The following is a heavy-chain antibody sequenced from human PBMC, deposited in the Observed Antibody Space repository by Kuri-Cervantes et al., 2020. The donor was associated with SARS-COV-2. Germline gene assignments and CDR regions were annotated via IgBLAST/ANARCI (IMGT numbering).Heavy chain of an antibody. J-gene: IGHJ5*02. V-gene: IGHV4-31*03. CDR1: GGSISSGGYY. Sequence: SETLSLTCTVSGGSISSGGYYWGWIRQHPGKGLEWIGYIYYSGSTYYNPSLKSRVTISVDTSKNQFSLKLSSVTAADTAVYYCARSPREWLLIQLPVKMRRGWFDPWGQGTLVTVSS. CDR3: ARSPREWLLIQLPVKMRRGWFDP. D-gene: IGHD5-12*01. CDR2: IYYSGST.